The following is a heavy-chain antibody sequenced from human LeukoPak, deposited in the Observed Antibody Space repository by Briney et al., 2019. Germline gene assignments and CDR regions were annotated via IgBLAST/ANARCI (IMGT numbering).Heavy chain of an antibody. CDR3: ARDGEYTGNDLDY. Sequence: PGGSLRLSCVASGSSFSSYEMNWVRQAPGKGLEWVSFISTSGSTIYYAGSVKGRFTISRDNAKNSLWLQMNSLRAEDTAVYYCARDGEYTGNDLDYWGQGTLVTVSS. J-gene: IGHJ4*02. V-gene: IGHV3-48*03. CDR1: GSSFSSYE. CDR2: ISTSGSTI. D-gene: IGHD3-10*01.